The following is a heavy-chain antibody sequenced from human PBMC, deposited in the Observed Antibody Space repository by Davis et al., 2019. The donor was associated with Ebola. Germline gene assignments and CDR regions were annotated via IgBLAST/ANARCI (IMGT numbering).Heavy chain of an antibody. J-gene: IGHJ4*02. V-gene: IGHV1-18*01. CDR1: GYTFTNYG. D-gene: IGHD3-9*01. CDR3: ARGRILDWSIHSYYFDY. CDR2: ISAYNGNT. Sequence: ASVKVSCKASGYTFTNYGITWVRQAPGQGLEWVGWISAYNGNTNYAQKLQGRVTMTTDTSTSTAYMELRSLRSDDTAVYYCARGRILDWSIHSYYFDYWGQGTLVTVSS.